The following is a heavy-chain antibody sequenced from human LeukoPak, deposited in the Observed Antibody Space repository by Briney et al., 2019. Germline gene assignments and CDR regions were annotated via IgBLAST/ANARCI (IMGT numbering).Heavy chain of an antibody. CDR2: ISYDGSNK. J-gene: IGHJ4*02. Sequence: GRSLRLSCAASGFTFSSYGMPWVRQAPGKGLEWVAVISYDGSNKYYADSVKGRFTISRDNSKNTLYLQMNSLRAEDTAVYYCARGFWYCSGGSCYSAFFDYWGQGTLVTVSS. D-gene: IGHD2-15*01. V-gene: IGHV3-30*03. CDR1: GFTFSSYG. CDR3: ARGFWYCSGGSCYSAFFDY.